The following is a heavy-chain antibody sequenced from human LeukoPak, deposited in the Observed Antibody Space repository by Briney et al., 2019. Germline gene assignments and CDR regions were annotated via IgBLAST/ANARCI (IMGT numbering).Heavy chain of an antibody. D-gene: IGHD1-26*01. J-gene: IGHJ4*02. V-gene: IGHV1-18*01. CDR2: ISAYNGNT. Sequence: ASVKVSCKASGYTFTSYGISWVRQAPGQGLEWTGWISAYNGNTNYAQKLQGRVTMTTDTSTSTAYMELRSLRSDDTAMYYCATDGGSYYKGPFDYWGQGTLVTVSS. CDR1: GYTFTSYG. CDR3: ATDGGSYYKGPFDY.